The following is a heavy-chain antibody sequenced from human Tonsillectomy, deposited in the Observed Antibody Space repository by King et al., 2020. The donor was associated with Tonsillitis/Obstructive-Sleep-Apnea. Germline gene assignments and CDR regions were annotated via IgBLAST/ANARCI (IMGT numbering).Heavy chain of an antibody. CDR2: IHYSGST. CDR3: ARLLERRGNYYFYCMDV. D-gene: IGHD1-1*01. Sequence: VQLQESGPGLVKPSETLSLTCSVSGGSISSTSYFWGWIRQPPGKGLEWIGRIHYSGSTYYSPSLKSRVTISVDTSKNQFSLRLSSVTAADTAVYYCARLLERRGNYYFYCMDVWGQGTTVTVSS. CDR1: GGSISSTSYF. J-gene: IGHJ6*02. V-gene: IGHV4-39*01.